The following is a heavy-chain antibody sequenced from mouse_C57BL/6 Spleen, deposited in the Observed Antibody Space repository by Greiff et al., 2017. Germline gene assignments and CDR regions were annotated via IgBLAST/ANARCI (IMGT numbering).Heavy chain of an antibody. Sequence: VQLQQSGPELVKPGASVKISCKASGYAFSSSWMNWVKQRPGKGLEWIGRIYPGDGDTNYNGKFKGKATLTADKSSSTAYMQLSSLTSEDSAVYFCARAGYDYDEDYFDYWGQGTTLTVSS. CDR3: ARAGYDYDEDYFDY. CDR1: GYAFSSSW. D-gene: IGHD2-4*01. J-gene: IGHJ2*01. V-gene: IGHV1-82*01. CDR2: IYPGDGDT.